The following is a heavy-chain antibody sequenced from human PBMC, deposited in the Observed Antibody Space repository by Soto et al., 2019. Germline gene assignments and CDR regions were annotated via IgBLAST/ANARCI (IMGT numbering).Heavy chain of an antibody. Sequence: HVQLLESGPGLVKPSETLSLTCTVSGGSVDSGRYYWSWIRQPPGQGLEWIGYVYSSGHTNYHPSLQSRVTMPFDTSKTQVSLDLTSVTAADTAIYYCARSSCGGRDCALFDLWGQGTLVTVSS. CDR2: VYSSGHT. CDR1: GGSVDSGRYY. V-gene: IGHV4-61*01. D-gene: IGHD2-21*02. CDR3: ARSSCGGRDCALFDL. J-gene: IGHJ4*02.